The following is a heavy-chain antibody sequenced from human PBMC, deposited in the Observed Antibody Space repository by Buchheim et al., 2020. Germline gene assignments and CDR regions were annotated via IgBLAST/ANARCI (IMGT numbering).Heavy chain of an antibody. J-gene: IGHJ2*01. CDR3: AREWAPGDYAHWYFDL. V-gene: IGHV3-74*01. CDR2: LNDDGTSA. Sequence: EVLLVESGGGSVQPGGSLRLSCAASGFTFSSYWMHWVRQAPGKGLVWVSCLNDDGTSADYADSVKGRFTISRDNSKNTLYLQMNSLRAEDTAVYYCAREWAPGDYAHWYFDLWGRGTL. D-gene: IGHD4-17*01. CDR1: GFTFSSYW.